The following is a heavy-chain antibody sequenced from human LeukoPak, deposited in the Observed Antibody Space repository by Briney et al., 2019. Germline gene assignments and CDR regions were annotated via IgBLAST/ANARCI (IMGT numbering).Heavy chain of an antibody. V-gene: IGHV3-33*01. Sequence: GGSLRLSCSASGFAFKSFAMHWVRQAPGKGLEWVAVIWYDGSNQLYADSVKGRITVSRDNSKNTLYLQMNSLRAEDTAVYYCARETGSAVGSTDFDYWGQGTLVTVSS. J-gene: IGHJ4*02. CDR1: GFAFKSFA. CDR2: IWYDGSNQ. D-gene: IGHD4-17*01. CDR3: ARETGSAVGSTDFDY.